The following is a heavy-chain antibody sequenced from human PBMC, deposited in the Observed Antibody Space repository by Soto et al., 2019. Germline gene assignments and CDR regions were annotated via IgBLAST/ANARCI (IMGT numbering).Heavy chain of an antibody. V-gene: IGHV1-69*02. CDR1: GGTFSSYT. J-gene: IGHJ6*02. Sequence: QVQLVQSGAEVKKPGSSVKVSCKASGGTFSSYTISWVRQAPGQGLEWMGRIIPILGIANYAQKFQGRVTITEDKATSTAYMELSSLRTEDTAVYYCAVVRTAVYGMDVWGQGTTVTVSS. CDR3: AVVRTAVYGMDV. D-gene: IGHD2-21*02. CDR2: IIPILGIA.